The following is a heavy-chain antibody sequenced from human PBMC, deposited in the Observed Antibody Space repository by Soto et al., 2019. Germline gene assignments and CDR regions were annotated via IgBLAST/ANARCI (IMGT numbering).Heavy chain of an antibody. CDR3: ARESRYNWFDP. CDR2: VYYSGTT. J-gene: IGHJ5*02. CDR1: GGSISIRDYY. Sequence: QMQLQESGPGLVKPSETLSLTCTVSGGSISIRDYYWGWIRQPPGKGVEWIGSVYYSGTTYYNPSLKSRVTISVDTSKNQFSLKVSSVTAADTAVYYCARESRYNWFDPWGQGTLVTVSS. V-gene: IGHV4-39*02.